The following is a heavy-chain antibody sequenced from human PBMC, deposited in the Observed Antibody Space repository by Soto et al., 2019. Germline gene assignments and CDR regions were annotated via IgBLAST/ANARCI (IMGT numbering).Heavy chain of an antibody. D-gene: IGHD1-1*01. CDR1: GFSITSFA. Sequence: GGSLRLSCVTSGFSITSFAMSWVRQAPGKGLEWASAISASGGSTYADSVKGRFTISRDNSKNTLYLQMNSLRVEDTAVYYCARTDRDFYGLDVWGQGTTVTVSS. V-gene: IGHV3-23*01. J-gene: IGHJ6*02. CDR2: ISASGGST. CDR3: ARTDRDFYGLDV.